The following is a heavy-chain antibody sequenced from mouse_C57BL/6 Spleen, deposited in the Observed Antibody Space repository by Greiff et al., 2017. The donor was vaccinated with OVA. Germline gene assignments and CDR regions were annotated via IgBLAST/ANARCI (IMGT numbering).Heavy chain of an antibody. CDR3: ARGLLRYPGYCDV. CDR1: GYTFTDHT. CDR2: IYPRDGST. D-gene: IGHD1-1*01. Sequence: VKLQESDAELVKPGASVKISCKVSGYTFTDHTIHWMKQRPEQGLEWIGYIYPRDGSTKYNEKFKGKATLTADKSSSTAYMQLNSLTSEDSAVYFCARGLLRYPGYCDVWGTGTTVTVSS. V-gene: IGHV1-78*01. J-gene: IGHJ1*03.